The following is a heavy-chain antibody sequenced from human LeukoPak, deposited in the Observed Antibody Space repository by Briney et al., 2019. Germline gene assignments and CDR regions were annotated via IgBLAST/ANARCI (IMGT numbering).Heavy chain of an antibody. CDR2: IYSSGST. V-gene: IGHV4-59*01. CDR1: GGSISNYY. CDR3: AKTGSLMGRFFDY. J-gene: IGHJ4*02. D-gene: IGHD3-10*01. Sequence: SETLSLTCTVSGGSISNYYWNWIRQPPGKGLEWIGYIYSSGSTYFNPSLTSRVTISVDTSKNQFSLNLTSVTAADTAMYFCAKTGSLMGRFFDYWGQGIQVIVSS.